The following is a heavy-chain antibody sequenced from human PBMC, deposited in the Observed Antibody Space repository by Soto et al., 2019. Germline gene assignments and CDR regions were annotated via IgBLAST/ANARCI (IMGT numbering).Heavy chain of an antibody. CDR3: ARGGGWLQFYFGY. V-gene: IGHV4-59*01. CDR1: GGSISSYY. Sequence: SETLSLTCTVAGGSISSYYWSCIRQPPGKGLEWIGYIYYSGSTNYNPSLKSRVTISVDTSKNPFSLKLSSVTAADTAVYYCARGGGWLQFYFGYWGQGTLVTVS. D-gene: IGHD5-12*01. CDR2: IYYSGST. J-gene: IGHJ4*02.